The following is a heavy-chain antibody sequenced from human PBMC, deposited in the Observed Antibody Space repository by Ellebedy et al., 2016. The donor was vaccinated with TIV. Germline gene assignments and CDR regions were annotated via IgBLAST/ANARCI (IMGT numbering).Heavy chain of an antibody. D-gene: IGHD6-13*01. Sequence: GESLKISCAASGFTFSDYYMTWLRQAPGKGLEWVSYITSSSSYTNYADSVRGRFTISRDNAKNSLYLEMNSLRAEDTAVYYCARGSLYSSSPAYWGQGSLVTVSS. CDR3: ARGSLYSSSPAY. V-gene: IGHV3-11*05. CDR2: ITSSSSYT. J-gene: IGHJ4*02. CDR1: GFTFSDYY.